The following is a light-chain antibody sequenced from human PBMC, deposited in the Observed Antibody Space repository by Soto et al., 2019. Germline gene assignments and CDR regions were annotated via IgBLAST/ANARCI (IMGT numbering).Light chain of an antibody. CDR1: SSDVGGYNY. CDR2: EVS. Sequence: QYALTQPASVCGSPGQSITISCTGTSSDVGGYNYVSWYQQHPGKAPKLMIYEVSNRPSGVSIRFSGSKSGNTASLTISGLQAEDEADYYCSSYTSSSTRVVFGGGTQLTVL. V-gene: IGLV2-14*01. J-gene: IGLJ2*01. CDR3: SSYTSSSTRVV.